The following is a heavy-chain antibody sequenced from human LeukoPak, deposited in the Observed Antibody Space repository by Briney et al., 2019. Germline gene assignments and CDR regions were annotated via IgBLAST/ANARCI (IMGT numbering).Heavy chain of an antibody. J-gene: IGHJ4*02. CDR2: ISSSGSTI. D-gene: IGHD6-19*01. CDR3: ARDETVAGIDY. V-gene: IGHV3-48*03. Sequence: PGGSLRLSCAASGFTFSSYEMNWVRQAPGKGLEWVSYISSSGSTIYYADSVKGRFTISRDNAKNSLYLQMNSLRAENTAVYYCARDETVAGIDYWGQGTLVTVSS. CDR1: GFTFSSYE.